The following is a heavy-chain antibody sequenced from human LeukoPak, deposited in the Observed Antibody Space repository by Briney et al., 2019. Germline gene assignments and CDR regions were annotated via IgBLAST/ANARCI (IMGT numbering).Heavy chain of an antibody. CDR2: INPNSGGT. Sequence: ASVKVSCKASGYTFTGYYIHWVRQAPGQGLEWMGWINPNSGGTNYVQKFQGRVTMTRDTSISTAYMELSRLRSEDTAVYYCARDYYDSSGYYGVPWFDPWGQGTLVTVSS. D-gene: IGHD3-22*01. J-gene: IGHJ5*02. CDR1: GYTFTGYY. CDR3: ARDYYDSSGYYGVPWFDP. V-gene: IGHV1-2*02.